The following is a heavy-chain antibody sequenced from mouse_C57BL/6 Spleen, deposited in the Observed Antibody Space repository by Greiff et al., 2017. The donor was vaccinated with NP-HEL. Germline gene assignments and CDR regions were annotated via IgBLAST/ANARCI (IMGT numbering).Heavy chain of an antibody. D-gene: IGHD1-1*01. J-gene: IGHJ4*01. CDR1: GFSFNTYA. V-gene: IGHV10-1*01. Sequence: EVNVVESGGGLVQPKGSLKLSCAASGFSFNTYAMNWVRQAPGKGLEWVARIRSKSNNYATYYADSVKDRFTISRDDSESMLYLQMNNLKTEDTAMYYCVRHNPYYYGSSYGMDYWGQGTSVTVSS. CDR2: IRSKSNNYAT. CDR3: VRHNPYYYGSSYGMDY.